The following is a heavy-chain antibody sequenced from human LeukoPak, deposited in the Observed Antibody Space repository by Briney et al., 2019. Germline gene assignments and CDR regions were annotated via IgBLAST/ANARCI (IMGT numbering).Heavy chain of an antibody. CDR2: ISYDGSNK. CDR3: ARQRFDAAFDY. V-gene: IGHV3-30-3*01. Sequence: QPGRSLRLSCAASGFTFSSYAMHWVRQAPGKGLEWVAVISYDGSNKYYADSVKGRFTISRDNSKNTLYLQMNGLRAEDTAVYYCARQRFDAAFDYWGQGTLVTVSS. D-gene: IGHD3-9*01. J-gene: IGHJ4*02. CDR1: GFTFSSYA.